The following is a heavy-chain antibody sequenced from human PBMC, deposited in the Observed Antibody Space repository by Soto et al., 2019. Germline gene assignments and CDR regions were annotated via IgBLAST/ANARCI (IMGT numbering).Heavy chain of an antibody. CDR3: AKAPGDYGDYVLYFDY. J-gene: IGHJ4*02. V-gene: IGHV3-23*01. CDR1: GFTFSSYA. D-gene: IGHD4-17*01. Sequence: GGSLRLSCAASGFTFSSYAMSWVRQAPGKGLEWVSAISGSGGSTYYADSVKGRFTISRDNSKNTLYLQMNSLRAEDTAVYYCAKAPGDYGDYVLYFDYWGQGTLVTVFS. CDR2: ISGSGGST.